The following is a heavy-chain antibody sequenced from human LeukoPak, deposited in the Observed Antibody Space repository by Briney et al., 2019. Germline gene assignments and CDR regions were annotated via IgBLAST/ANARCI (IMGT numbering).Heavy chain of an antibody. CDR1: GGTFSSYA. V-gene: IGHV1-69*13. CDR2: IIPIFGTA. J-gene: IGHJ4*02. Sequence: SVKVSCKASGGTFSSYAISWVRQAPGQGLEWMGGIIPIFGTANYAQKFQGRVTITADESTSTAYMKLSSLRSEDTAVYYCARDELTGSGGGDYWGQGTLVTVSS. CDR3: ARDELTGSGGGDY. D-gene: IGHD3-10*01.